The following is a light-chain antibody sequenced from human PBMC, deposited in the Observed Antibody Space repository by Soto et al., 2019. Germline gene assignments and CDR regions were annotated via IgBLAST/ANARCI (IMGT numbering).Light chain of an antibody. CDR1: SSDIGADDY. CDR3: LSFPTTSTPV. V-gene: IGLV2-14*01. CDR2: EVN. J-gene: IGLJ1*01. Sequence: QYALTQPASLSGSPGQSITISCTGTSSDIGADDYVSWFQQHPGKAPKLMISEVNNRPSGVSNRLSGSKSGNTAYLTISGLQVEDEAEYFCLSFPTTSTPVFGTGTKV.